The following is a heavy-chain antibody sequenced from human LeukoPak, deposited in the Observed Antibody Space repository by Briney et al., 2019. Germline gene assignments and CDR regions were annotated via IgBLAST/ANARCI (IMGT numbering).Heavy chain of an antibody. J-gene: IGHJ4*02. V-gene: IGHV3-30*02. CDR3: AKDLTSGYSSGWYYFDY. Sequence: GGSLRLSCAASGFTFSSYWMSWVRQAPGKGLEWVAFIRYGGSNKYYADSVKGRFTISRDNSKNTLYLQMNSLRAEDTAVYYCAKDLTSGYSSGWYYFDYWGQGTLVTVSS. CDR2: IRYGGSNK. CDR1: GFTFSSYW. D-gene: IGHD6-19*01.